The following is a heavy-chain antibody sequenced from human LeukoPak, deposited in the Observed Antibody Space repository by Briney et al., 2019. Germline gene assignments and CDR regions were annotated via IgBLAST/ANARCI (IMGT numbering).Heavy chain of an antibody. V-gene: IGHV3-21*06. CDR1: GFSFSRYS. CDR3: ARDRFGGGFDS. D-gene: IGHD3-10*01. Sequence: PGGSLRLSCAASGFSFSRYSMNWVRQAPGKGLEWVSSISTSSSYIYYADSVKGRVTIFRDNAKNSLYLQMNSLTAEDTAVYYCARDRFGGGFDSWGQGTLVTVSS. CDR2: ISTSSSYI. J-gene: IGHJ4*02.